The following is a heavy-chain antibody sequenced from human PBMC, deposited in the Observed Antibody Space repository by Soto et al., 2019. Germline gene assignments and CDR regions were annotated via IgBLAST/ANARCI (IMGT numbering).Heavy chain of an antibody. V-gene: IGHV3-74*01. CDR3: ARDGEGF. J-gene: IGHJ4*02. Sequence: EVQLVESGGGLVQPGGSLRLSCAASGFTFSSNWMHWVRRVPGRGLVWVSRINTDGSRTSYEDSVEGRFAISRDNAKNTVYLQMSSLRAEDTAVYYCARDGEGFWGQGTQVTVSS. CDR1: GFTFSSNW. D-gene: IGHD2-21*01. CDR2: INTDGSRT.